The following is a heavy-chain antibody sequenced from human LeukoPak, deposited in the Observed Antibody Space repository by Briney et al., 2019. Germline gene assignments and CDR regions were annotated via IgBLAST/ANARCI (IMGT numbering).Heavy chain of an antibody. D-gene: IGHD2-2*01. CDR2: IYPGDSDT. J-gene: IGHJ6*03. CDR1: GYSFTSYW. V-gene: IGHV5-51*01. Sequence: GESLKISCKGSGYSFTSYWIGGVRQVPGKGLEWMGIIYPGDSDTRYSPSFQGQVTISADKSISTAYLQWSSLKASDTAMYYCARTQLGVVPAASYYMDVWGKGTTVTVSS. CDR3: ARTQLGVVPAASYYMDV.